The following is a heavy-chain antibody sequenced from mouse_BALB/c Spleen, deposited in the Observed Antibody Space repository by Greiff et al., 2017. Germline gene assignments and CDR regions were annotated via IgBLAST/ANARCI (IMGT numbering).Heavy chain of an antibody. D-gene: IGHD2-10*01. CDR3: ARGAYYGNYSFAY. V-gene: IGHV1-9*01. CDR1: GYTFSSYW. CDR2: ILPGSGST. Sequence: VQLQQSGAELMKPGASVKISCKATGYTFSSYWIEWVKQRPGHGLEWIGEILPGSGSTNYNEKFKGKATFTADTSSNTAYMQLSSLTSEDSAVYYCARGAYYGNYSFAYWGQGTLVTVSA. J-gene: IGHJ3*01.